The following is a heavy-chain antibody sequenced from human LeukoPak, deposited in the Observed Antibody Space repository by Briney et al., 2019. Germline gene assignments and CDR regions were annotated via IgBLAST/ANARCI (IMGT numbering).Heavy chain of an antibody. CDR3: ARDPGVRALDY. D-gene: IGHD3-10*01. V-gene: IGHV3-21*01. CDR2: ISSSSSYI. Sequence: GGSLRLSCAASGFTFSSYSMNWVRQAPGKGLEWVSSISSSSSYIYYADSVKGRFTISRANAKNSLYLQMNSLRAEDTAVYYCARDPGVRALDYWGQGTLVTVSS. J-gene: IGHJ4*02. CDR1: GFTFSSYS.